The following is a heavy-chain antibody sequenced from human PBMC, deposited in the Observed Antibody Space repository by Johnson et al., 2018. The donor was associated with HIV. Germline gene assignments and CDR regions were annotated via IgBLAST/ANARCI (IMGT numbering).Heavy chain of an antibody. CDR2: IRYDGSNK. J-gene: IGHJ3*02. V-gene: IGHV3-30*02. CDR1: GFTFSSYG. Sequence: QVQLVESGGGVVQPGGSLRLSCAASGFTFSSYGMHWVRQAPGKGLEWVAFIRYDGSNKYYADYVKGRFTISRDNSKNTLYRQMNSLRAEDTAMYQCAKDSAAAGRGEAFDIWGQGTMVTVSS. D-gene: IGHD6-13*01. CDR3: AKDSAAAGRGEAFDI.